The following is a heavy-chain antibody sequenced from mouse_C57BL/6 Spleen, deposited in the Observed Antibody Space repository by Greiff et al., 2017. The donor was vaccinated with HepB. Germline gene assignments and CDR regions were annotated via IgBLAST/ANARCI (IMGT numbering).Heavy chain of an antibody. CDR3: AREDGKLFAY. Sequence: VQLQQSGPVLVKPGASVKMSCKASGYTFTDYYMNWVKQSHGKSLEWIGVINPYNGGTSYNQKFKGKATLTVDKSSSTAYMELNSLTSEDSAVYYCAREDGKLFAYWGQGTLVTVSA. D-gene: IGHD2-1*01. J-gene: IGHJ3*01. V-gene: IGHV1-19*01. CDR1: GYTFTDYY. CDR2: INPYNGGT.